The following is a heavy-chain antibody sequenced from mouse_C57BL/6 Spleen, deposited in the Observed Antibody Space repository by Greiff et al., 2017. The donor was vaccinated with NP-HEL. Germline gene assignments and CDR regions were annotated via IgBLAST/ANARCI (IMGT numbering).Heavy chain of an antibody. CDR2: IYPGNSDT. CDR1: GYTFTSYW. D-gene: IGHD1-1*01. J-gene: IGHJ1*03. V-gene: IGHV1-5*01. CDR3: TRSDTTVPWYFDV. Sequence: VQLKESGTVLARPGASVKMSCKTSGYTFTSYWMHWVKQRPGQGLEWIGAIYPGNSDTSYNQKFKGKAKLTAVTSASTAYMELSSLTNEDSAVYYCTRSDTTVPWYFDVWGTGTTVTVSS.